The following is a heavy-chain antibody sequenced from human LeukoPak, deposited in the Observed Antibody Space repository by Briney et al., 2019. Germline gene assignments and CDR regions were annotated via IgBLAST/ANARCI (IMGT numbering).Heavy chain of an antibody. CDR3: ARVAGYDSSGYYVGPYFDY. D-gene: IGHD3-22*01. CDR1: GYTFTRYD. J-gene: IGHJ4*02. CDR2: INPNRGNT. Sequence: ASVKVSCKASGYTFTRYDINWVRQATGQGLEWMGWINPNRGNTGYAQKFQGRVTITRNTSISTAYMELSSLRSEDTAVYYCARVAGYDSSGYYVGPYFDYWGQGTLVTVSS. V-gene: IGHV1-8*03.